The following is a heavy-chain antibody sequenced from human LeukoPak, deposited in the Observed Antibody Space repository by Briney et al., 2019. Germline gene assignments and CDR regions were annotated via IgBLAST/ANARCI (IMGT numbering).Heavy chain of an antibody. CDR2: IYPGDSDT. CDR1: GYSFTSYW. Sequence: GESLKISCKGSGYSFTSYWIGWVRQMPGKGLEWMGIIYPGDSDTRYSPSFQGQVTISADKSISTAYLQWSSLKASDTAMYYCARHAPIVSLRSGWFDPWGQGTLVTVSS. V-gene: IGHV5-51*01. J-gene: IGHJ5*02. CDR3: ARHAPIVSLRSGWFDP. D-gene: IGHD3-16*02.